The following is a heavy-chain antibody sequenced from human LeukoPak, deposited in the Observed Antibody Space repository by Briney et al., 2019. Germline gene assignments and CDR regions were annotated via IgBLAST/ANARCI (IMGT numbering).Heavy chain of an antibody. CDR1: GGSVSDYY. J-gene: IGHJ4*02. V-gene: IGHV4-59*02. CDR3: ASRKLGNDY. CDR2: IYYTGT. D-gene: IGHD7-27*01. Sequence: SETLSLTCTVSGGSVSDYYWSWIRQSPGKGLEWIGYIYYTGTSYNPSLKSRATISADTSKNQFSLNLSSVTAADTAVYYCASRKLGNDYWGQGTLVTVSS.